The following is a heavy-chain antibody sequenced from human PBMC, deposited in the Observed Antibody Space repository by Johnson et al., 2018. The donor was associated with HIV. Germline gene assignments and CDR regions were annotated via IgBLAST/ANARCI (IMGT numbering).Heavy chain of an antibody. CDR3: ARDRFGYYDSSGSYAFDI. CDR1: GISVSVNY. J-gene: IGHJ3*02. CDR2: IKQDGSEK. D-gene: IGHD3-22*01. Sequence: VQLVESGGDLVQSGGSLRLSCAVSGISVSVNYMSWVRQAPGKGLEWVANIKQDGSEKYYVDSVKGRFTISSDNAKNSLYLQMNSLRAEDTAVYYCARDRFGYYDSSGSYAFDIWGQGTMVTVSS. V-gene: IGHV3-7*01.